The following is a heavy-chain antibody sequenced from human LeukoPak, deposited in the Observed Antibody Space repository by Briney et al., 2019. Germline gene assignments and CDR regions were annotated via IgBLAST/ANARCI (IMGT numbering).Heavy chain of an antibody. CDR1: GGSISSGGYY. CDR3: AMYYYDSRVYSNWLDP. J-gene: IGHJ5*02. D-gene: IGHD3-22*01. CDR2: IYYSGST. V-gene: IGHV4-31*03. Sequence: SQTLSLTCTVSGGSISSGGYYWSWIRQHPGMGLEWIGYIYYSGSTDYNPSLKSRATISVDTSKNQFSLKLSSVTAADTAVYYCAMYYYDSRVYSNWLDPWGQGTLVTVSS.